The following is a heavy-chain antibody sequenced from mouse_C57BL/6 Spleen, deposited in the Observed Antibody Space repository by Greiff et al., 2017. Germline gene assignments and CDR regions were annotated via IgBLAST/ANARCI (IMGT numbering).Heavy chain of an antibody. CDR1: GYAFSSYW. Sequence: QVQLQQSGAELVKPGASVKISCKASGYAFSSYWMNWVKQRPGKGLEWIGQIYPGDGDTNYNGKFKGKATLTADKSSSTAYMQLSSLTSEDSAVYFCARSDSPGGGTWFAYWGQGTLVTVSA. V-gene: IGHV1-80*01. D-gene: IGHD3-2*02. J-gene: IGHJ3*01. CDR2: IYPGDGDT. CDR3: ARSDSPGGGTWFAY.